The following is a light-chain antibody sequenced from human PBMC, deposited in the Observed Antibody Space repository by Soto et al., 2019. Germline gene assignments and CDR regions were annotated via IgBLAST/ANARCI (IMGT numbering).Light chain of an antibody. V-gene: IGLV2-14*01. CDR1: SSDVGGYNY. CDR3: SSYTSNNNFHYV. CDR2: EVS. J-gene: IGLJ1*01. Sequence: QSVLTQPASVSGSPGQSITISCTGTSSDVGGYNYVSWYQQHPGKAPKLMIYEVSNRPSGVSNRFSGSKSGNTASLTISGLQAEDEADYYCSSYTSNNNFHYVFGTGTKVTVL.